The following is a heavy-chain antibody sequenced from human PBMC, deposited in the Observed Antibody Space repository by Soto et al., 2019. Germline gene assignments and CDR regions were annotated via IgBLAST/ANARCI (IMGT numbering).Heavy chain of an antibody. J-gene: IGHJ3*02. CDR3: ASDPFQVGATTDDAFDI. CDR1: GGTFSSYA. V-gene: IGHV1-69*01. D-gene: IGHD1-26*01. Sequence: QVQLVQSGAEVKKSGSSVKVSCKASGGTFSSYAISWVRQAPGQGLEWMGGIIPIFGTANYAQKFQGRVTITADESTSTAYMELSSLRSEDTAVYYCASDPFQVGATTDDAFDIWGQGTMVTVSS. CDR2: IIPIFGTA.